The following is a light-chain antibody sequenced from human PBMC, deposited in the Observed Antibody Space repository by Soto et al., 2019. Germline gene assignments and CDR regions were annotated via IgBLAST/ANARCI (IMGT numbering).Light chain of an antibody. CDR2: TAS. V-gene: IGKV1-16*02. CDR1: EAITTY. CDR3: QQYKHYPLT. J-gene: IGKJ4*01. Sequence: DIQMTQSPPSLSASVGDTITITCRASEAITTYVAWLQQKPGKAPRSLIHTASSLQRGVSSKFSGSGSGTHFTLTISSLQPEDLATYYCQQYKHYPLTFGGGTKVEIK.